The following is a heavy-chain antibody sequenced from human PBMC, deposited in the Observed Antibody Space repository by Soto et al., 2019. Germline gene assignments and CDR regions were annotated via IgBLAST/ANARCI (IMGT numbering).Heavy chain of an antibody. D-gene: IGHD1-1*01. CDR1: GYTFTSYD. V-gene: IGHV1-8*01. J-gene: IGHJ6*02. CDR2: MNPNSGNK. CDR3: ARERTGTTRMDV. Sequence: QVQLVQYGAEVKKPGASVKVSCKASGYTFTSYDNNWVRQATGQGLEWMGWMNPNSGNKGYAQTFQGRVTMTRNTTISTAYMELSSLRSEDTAVYYCARERTGTTRMDVWGQGTPVTVSS.